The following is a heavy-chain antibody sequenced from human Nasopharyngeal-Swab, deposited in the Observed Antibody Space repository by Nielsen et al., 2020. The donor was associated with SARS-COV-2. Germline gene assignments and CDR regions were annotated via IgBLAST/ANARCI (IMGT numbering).Heavy chain of an antibody. CDR2: MNPNSGNT. CDR1: GGTFTSYD. V-gene: IGHV1-8*01. D-gene: IGHD2-2*02. J-gene: IGHJ6*02. Sequence: ASVKVSCKASGGTFTSYDINWVRQATGQGLEWMGWMNPNSGNTGYAQKFQGRVTMTRNTSISTAYMELSSLRSEDTAVYYCARDLYCSSTSCYMFGMDVWGQGTTVTVSS. CDR3: ARDLYCSSTSCYMFGMDV.